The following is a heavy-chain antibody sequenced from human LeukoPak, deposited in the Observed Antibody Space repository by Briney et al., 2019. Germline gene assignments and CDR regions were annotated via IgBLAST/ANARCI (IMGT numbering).Heavy chain of an antibody. CDR1: GFTFSNAW. CDR3: TTDYYDSSGYHDY. CDR2: TKSKTDGGTT. Sequence: GGSLRLSCAASGFTFSNAWMSWVRQAPGKGLEWVGRTKSKTDGGTTDYAAPVKGRFTISRDDSKNTLYLQMNSLKTEDTAVYYCTTDYYDSSGYHDYWGQGTLVTVSS. D-gene: IGHD3-22*01. V-gene: IGHV3-15*01. J-gene: IGHJ4*02.